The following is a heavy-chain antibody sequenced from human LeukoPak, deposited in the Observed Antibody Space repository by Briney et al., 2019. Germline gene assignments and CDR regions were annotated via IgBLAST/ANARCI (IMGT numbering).Heavy chain of an antibody. J-gene: IGHJ3*02. Sequence: ASVKVSCKASGYTFTSYDINWVRQATGQGLEWMGWMNPNSGNTGYAQKFQGRVTMTRNTSISTAYMELSSLRSEDTAIYYCAHHGGGTIRIAAFDIWGQGTMVTVSS. D-gene: IGHD3-3*01. CDR3: AHHGGGTIRIAAFDI. V-gene: IGHV1-8*01. CDR2: MNPNSGNT. CDR1: GYTFTSYD.